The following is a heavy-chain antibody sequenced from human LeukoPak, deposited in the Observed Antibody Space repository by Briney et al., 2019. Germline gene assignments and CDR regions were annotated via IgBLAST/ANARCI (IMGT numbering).Heavy chain of an antibody. D-gene: IGHD1-26*01. J-gene: IGHJ3*02. CDR3: ARDWGEGATSAFDI. CDR1: GGSFSGYY. Sequence: SETLSLTCAVYGGSFSGYYWSWIRQPPGKGLEWIGEINHSGSTNYNPSLKSRVTISVDTSKNQFSLKLSSVTAADTAVYYCARDWGEGATSAFDIWGQGTMVTVSS. CDR2: INHSGST. V-gene: IGHV4-34*01.